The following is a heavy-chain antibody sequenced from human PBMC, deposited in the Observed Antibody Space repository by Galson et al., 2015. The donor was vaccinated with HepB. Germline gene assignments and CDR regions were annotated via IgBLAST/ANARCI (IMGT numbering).Heavy chain of an antibody. V-gene: IGHV3-30*02. Sequence: DSVKGQFTISRDNSKNTLFLQMNSLRAEDTAVYYCAKDTVAWFGELSQPYWGQGTLVTVST. J-gene: IGHJ4*02. CDR3: AKDTVAWFGELSQPY. D-gene: IGHD3-10*01.